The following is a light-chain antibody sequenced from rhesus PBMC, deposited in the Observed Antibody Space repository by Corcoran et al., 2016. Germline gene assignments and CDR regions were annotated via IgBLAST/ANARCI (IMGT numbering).Light chain of an antibody. V-gene: IGKV1-36*02. CDR3: LKGYSTPLT. CDR2: RTT. J-gene: IGKJ4*01. Sequence: IQMTQSPSSLSASSGDRFTITCRASQAIGDHLSWYQQKPGKPPKRLIYRTTTLESGVPSRFSARRSVTDFNLAICSLHTEDFVTYYCLKGYSTPLTFGGGATVEI. CDR1: QAIGDH.